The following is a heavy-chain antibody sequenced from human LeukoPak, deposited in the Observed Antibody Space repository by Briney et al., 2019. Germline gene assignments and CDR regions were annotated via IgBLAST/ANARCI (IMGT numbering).Heavy chain of an antibody. D-gene: IGHD6-13*01. CDR2: IYSNGST. Sequence: SETLSLTCTVSGGSVSSGSYYWIWIRQPPGKGLRWIGYIYSNGSTNYNPSLKSRVTISVDTSKNQFSLKLSSVTAADTAVYYCARSGGSWPYGMDVWGQGTTVTVSS. CDR3: ARSGGSWPYGMDV. J-gene: IGHJ6*02. CDR1: GGSVSSGSYY. V-gene: IGHV4-61*01.